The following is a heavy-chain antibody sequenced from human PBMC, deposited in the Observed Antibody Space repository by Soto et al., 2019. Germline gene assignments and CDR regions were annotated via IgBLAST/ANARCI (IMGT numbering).Heavy chain of an antibody. CDR3: ASGPIGDYTDGFDY. CDR1: GGSISSGGYS. Sequence: QLQLQESGSGLVKPSQTLSLTCAVSGGSISSGGYSWSWIRQPPVKGLEWIGYIYHSVSTFYDPALKSRVTISVDRSKNQFSLKLSSVTAADTAVYYCASGPIGDYTDGFDYWGQGTLVTVSS. J-gene: IGHJ4*02. CDR2: IYHSVST. V-gene: IGHV4-30-2*01. D-gene: IGHD4-17*01.